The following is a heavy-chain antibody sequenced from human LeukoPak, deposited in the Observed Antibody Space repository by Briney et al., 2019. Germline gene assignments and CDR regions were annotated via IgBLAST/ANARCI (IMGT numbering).Heavy chain of an antibody. CDR3: GRDANIDF. Sequence: GASVKVSCKASGYIFSRYAIHWVRQAPGQGLEWMGWTNTNNGNPTYAQGFKGRLVFFLDTSANTAFLQINSLKADDTAIYYCGRDANIDFWGQGTLVTVSS. V-gene: IGHV7-4-1*02. J-gene: IGHJ4*02. CDR1: GYIFSRYA. CDR2: TNTNNGNP.